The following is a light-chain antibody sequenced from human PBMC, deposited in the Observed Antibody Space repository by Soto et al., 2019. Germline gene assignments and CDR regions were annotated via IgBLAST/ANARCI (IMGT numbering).Light chain of an antibody. CDR1: QSVNSR. J-gene: IGKJ5*01. V-gene: IGKV3-20*01. Sequence: EIVLTQSPGTLSLSPGERATLSCRASQSVNSRLAWYQHKPGQAPRLLISGASSRATGIPDRFSGSGSATDFTLTISRLEPEDFALYYCQHYGRSPITFDQGTRLEMK. CDR2: GAS. CDR3: QHYGRSPIT.